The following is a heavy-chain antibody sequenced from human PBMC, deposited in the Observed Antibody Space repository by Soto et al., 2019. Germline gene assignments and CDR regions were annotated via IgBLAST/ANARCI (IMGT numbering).Heavy chain of an antibody. J-gene: IGHJ4*02. CDR2: IWYDGSNK. D-gene: IGHD1-26*01. CDR1: GFTFSSYG. CDR3: ARAISSVTYYDYIGS. V-gene: IGHV3-33*01. Sequence: GGSLRLSCAASGFTFSSYGMHWVRQAPGKGLEWVAVIWYDGSNKYYADSVKGRFTISRDNSKNTLYLQMTNLRADDTAVYHCARAISSVTYYDYIGSWGRGTLVTVSS.